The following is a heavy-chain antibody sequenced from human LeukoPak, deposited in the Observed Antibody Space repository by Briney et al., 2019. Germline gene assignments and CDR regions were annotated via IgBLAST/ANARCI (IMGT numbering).Heavy chain of an antibody. D-gene: IGHD7-27*01. Sequence: GRSLRLSGVASGFTFSVVWMHWVRQAPGTGPVWVSRINPDGSTTSYADSVKGRFTISRDNAKNTLYLQISSLRAEDTAVYYCARDMWGTFDYWGQGTLVTVSS. V-gene: IGHV3-74*01. CDR1: GFTFSVVW. CDR3: ARDMWGTFDY. CDR2: INPDGSTT. J-gene: IGHJ4*02.